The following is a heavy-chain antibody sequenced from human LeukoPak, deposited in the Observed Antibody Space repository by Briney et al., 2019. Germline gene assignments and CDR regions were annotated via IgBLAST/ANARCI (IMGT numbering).Heavy chain of an antibody. CDR2: ISDSGDTP. Sequence: GGSLRLSCTASGFTFSGYAMSWVRQAPGKGLKWVSSISDSGDTPYYADSVMGRFTISRDNSKNTLYLQMNSLRAEDTAVYYCANVGYCSGGSCYEPLGPLDYWGQGTLVTVSS. V-gene: IGHV3-23*01. J-gene: IGHJ4*02. CDR3: ANVGYCSGGSCYEPLGPLDY. CDR1: GFTFSGYA. D-gene: IGHD2-15*01.